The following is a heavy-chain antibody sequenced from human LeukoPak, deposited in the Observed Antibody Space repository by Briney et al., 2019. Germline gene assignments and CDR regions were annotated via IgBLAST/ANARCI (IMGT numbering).Heavy chain of an antibody. Sequence: GGSLRLSCAASGFAFSSYSMNWVRQAPGKGLEWVSYISGSSSTIYYADSVKGRFTISRDNAKNSLYLQMNSLRAEDTAVYYCARELLLWFGESLKTNWFDPWGQGTLVTVSS. CDR2: ISGSSSTI. CDR1: GFAFSSYS. V-gene: IGHV3-48*01. CDR3: ARELLLWFGESLKTNWFDP. J-gene: IGHJ5*02. D-gene: IGHD3-10*01.